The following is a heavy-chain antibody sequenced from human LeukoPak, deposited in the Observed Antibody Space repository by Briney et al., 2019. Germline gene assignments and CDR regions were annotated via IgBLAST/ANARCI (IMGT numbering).Heavy chain of an antibody. Sequence: KPSETLSLTCTVSGGSISSYYWSWIRQPPGKGLEWIGYIYYSGSTNYNPSLKSRVTISVDTSKNQFSLKLSSVTAADTAVYYCARFYYDGSGSYYYYMDVWGKGTTVTVSS. CDR2: IYYSGST. CDR3: ARFYYDGSGSYYYYMDV. J-gene: IGHJ6*03. V-gene: IGHV4-59*01. D-gene: IGHD3-22*01. CDR1: GGSISSYY.